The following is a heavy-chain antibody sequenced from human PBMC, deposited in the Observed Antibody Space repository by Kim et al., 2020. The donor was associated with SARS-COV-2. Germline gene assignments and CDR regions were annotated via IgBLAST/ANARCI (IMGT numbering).Heavy chain of an antibody. CDR3: ATLDSSGYYKEYYFDY. J-gene: IGHJ4*02. Sequence: ASVKVSCKVSGYTLTELSMHWVRQAPGQGLEWMGGFDPEDGETIYAQKFQGRVTMTEDTSTDTVYMELSSLRSEDTAVYYCATLDSSGYYKEYYFDYWGQGTLVTVSS. D-gene: IGHD3-22*01. CDR1: GYTLTELS. V-gene: IGHV1-24*01. CDR2: FDPEDGET.